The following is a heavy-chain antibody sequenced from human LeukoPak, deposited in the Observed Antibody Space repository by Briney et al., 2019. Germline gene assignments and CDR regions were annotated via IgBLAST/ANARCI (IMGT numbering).Heavy chain of an antibody. CDR3: ARDLLSTAGYFDY. CDR2: IYYSGST. Sequence: PSKTLSLTCTVSGGSISSYYWSWIRPPPGKGPEWIGYIYYSGSTNYNPSLKSRVTISVDTSKNQFSLNLSSVTAADTAVYYCARDLLSTAGYFDYWGQGTLVTVSS. V-gene: IGHV4-59*01. J-gene: IGHJ4*02. D-gene: IGHD6-19*01. CDR1: GGSISSYY.